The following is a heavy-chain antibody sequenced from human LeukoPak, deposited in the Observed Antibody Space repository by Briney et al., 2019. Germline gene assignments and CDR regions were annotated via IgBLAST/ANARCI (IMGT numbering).Heavy chain of an antibody. J-gene: IGHJ4*02. Sequence: PGGSLRPSCAASGFTVSNHWMSWVRQAPGKGLEWVANIKQDGSEKNYVDSVKGRFTISRDSAKSSLYLQMNSLRAEDTAVYFCARGGLRYFAFWGQGTLVTVSS. CDR2: IKQDGSEK. CDR3: ARGGLRYFAF. V-gene: IGHV3-7*04. D-gene: IGHD3-9*01. CDR1: GFTVSNHW.